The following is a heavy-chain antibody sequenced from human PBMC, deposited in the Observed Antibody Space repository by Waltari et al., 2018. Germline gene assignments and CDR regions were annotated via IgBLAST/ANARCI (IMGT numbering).Heavy chain of an antibody. D-gene: IGHD1-7*01. V-gene: IGHV4-38-2*01. CDR3: ARVLTTGTVAFDI. Sequence: QVQLRESGPGLVKPSETLSLTCVISGDSLRVNLFWVWIRQSPEKGLEWIGKIYYSGVTYYSPFLKSRVFISIDTPRRQFSLKLTSVTAADTAVYYCARVLTTGTVAFDIWGQGTLVTVSS. J-gene: IGHJ3*02. CDR1: GDSLRVNLF. CDR2: IYYSGVT.